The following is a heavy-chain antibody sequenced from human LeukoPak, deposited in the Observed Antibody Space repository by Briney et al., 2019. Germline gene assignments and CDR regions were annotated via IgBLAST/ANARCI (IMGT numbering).Heavy chain of an antibody. CDR2: IKQDGTEI. CDR1: GFTFSSYS. V-gene: IGHV3-7*01. Sequence: GGSLRLSCAASGFTFSSYSMTWFRQAPGKGLEWVANIKQDGTEIFYVDSVRGRFIISRDNAENSLYLQMNSLRVEDTAVYYCARTPDGADYWGQGTLVTVSS. J-gene: IGHJ4*02. D-gene: IGHD3-10*01. CDR3: ARTPDGADY.